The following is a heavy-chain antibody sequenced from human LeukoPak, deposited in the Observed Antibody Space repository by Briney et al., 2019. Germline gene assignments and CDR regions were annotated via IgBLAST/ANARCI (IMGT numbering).Heavy chain of an antibody. V-gene: IGHV1-2*02. Sequence: ASVKVSCKASGYTFTDYYMHWVRQAPGQGLEWMGWINPNSGGTYYAQKFQGRVTVTRDTSISTAFIDLSSLRSDDTAVFYCARGPPRGTAAGPDFWGQGTLVTVSS. CDR2: INPNSGGT. J-gene: IGHJ4*02. D-gene: IGHD6-13*01. CDR1: GYTFTDYY. CDR3: ARGPPRGTAAGPDF.